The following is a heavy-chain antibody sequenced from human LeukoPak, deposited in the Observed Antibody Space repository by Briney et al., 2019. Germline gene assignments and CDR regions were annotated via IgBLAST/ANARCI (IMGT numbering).Heavy chain of an antibody. D-gene: IGHD3-10*01. J-gene: IGHJ3*02. CDR2: IYTSGST. CDR3: ARSRLPWFGVRFSDAFDI. V-gene: IGHV4-4*07. CDR1: GGSISSYY. Sequence: SGTLSLTCTVSGGSISSYYWSWIRQPAGKGLEWIGRIYTSGSTNYNPSLKSRVTMSVDTSKNQFSLKLSSVTAADTAVYYCARSRLPWFGVRFSDAFDIWGQGTMVTVSS.